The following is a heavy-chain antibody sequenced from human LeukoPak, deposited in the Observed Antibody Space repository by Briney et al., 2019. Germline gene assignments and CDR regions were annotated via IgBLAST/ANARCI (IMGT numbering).Heavy chain of an antibody. CDR1: GGTFSSYA. CDR3: ARMARRSYYYGLGTRNWFDP. CDR2: IIPILGIA. Sequence: ASVKVSCTASGGTFSSYAISWVRQAPGQGLEWMGRIIPILGIANYAQKFQGRVTITADKSTSTAYIELSSLRSEDTAVYYCARMARRSYYYGLGTRNWFDPWGQGTLVTVSS. D-gene: IGHD3-10*01. V-gene: IGHV1-69*04. J-gene: IGHJ5*02.